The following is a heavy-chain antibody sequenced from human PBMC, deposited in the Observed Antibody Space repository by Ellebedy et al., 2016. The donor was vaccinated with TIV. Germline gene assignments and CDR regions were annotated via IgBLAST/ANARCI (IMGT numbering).Heavy chain of an antibody. Sequence: SSTSSTIYYADSVKGRFTISRDNAKNSLYLQMNSLRAEDTAVYYCARVGIVVVINYYFDYWGQGTLVTVSS. V-gene: IGHV3-48*01. D-gene: IGHD3-22*01. CDR2: SSTSSTI. CDR3: ARVGIVVVINYYFDY. J-gene: IGHJ4*02.